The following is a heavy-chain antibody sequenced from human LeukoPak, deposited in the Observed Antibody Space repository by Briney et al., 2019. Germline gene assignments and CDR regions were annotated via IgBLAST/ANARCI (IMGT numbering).Heavy chain of an antibody. CDR3: AREISRTCAFDI. CDR2: IYSGGST. V-gene: IGHV3-53*05. J-gene: IGHJ3*02. D-gene: IGHD3-3*02. CDR1: GFTVSSNY. Sequence: GGSLRLSCAASGFTVSSNYMSWVRQAPGKGLEWVSVIYSGGSTYYADSVKGRFTISRDNSKNTLYLQMNSLGAEDTAVYYCAREISRTCAFDIWSQGTMVTVSS.